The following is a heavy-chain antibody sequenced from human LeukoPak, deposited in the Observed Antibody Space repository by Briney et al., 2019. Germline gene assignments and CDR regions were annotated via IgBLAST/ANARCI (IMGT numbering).Heavy chain of an antibody. J-gene: IGHJ4*02. CDR1: GGSISSYY. CDR2: INHSGST. Sequence: SETLSLTCTVSGGSISSYYWSWIRQPPGKGLEWIGEINHSGSTNYNPSLKSRVTISVDTSKSQFSLKLSSVTAADTAVYYCARRRVKTYYYDSSGYLDYWGQGTLVTVSS. V-gene: IGHV4-34*01. D-gene: IGHD3-22*01. CDR3: ARRRVKTYYYDSSGYLDY.